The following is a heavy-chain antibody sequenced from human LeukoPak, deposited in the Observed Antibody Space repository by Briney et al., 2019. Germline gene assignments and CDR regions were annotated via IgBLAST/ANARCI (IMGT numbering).Heavy chain of an antibody. D-gene: IGHD5-12*01. Sequence: GGSLRLSCAASGFTFSSYAMSWVRQAPGKGLEWVSAISGSGGSTYYADSVKGRFTISRDNSKNTLYLQMNSLRAEDTAVYYCAKDRVVAIISTPMDVWGKGTTVTVSS. J-gene: IGHJ6*03. CDR2: ISGSGGST. CDR1: GFTFSSYA. V-gene: IGHV3-23*01. CDR3: AKDRVVAIISTPMDV.